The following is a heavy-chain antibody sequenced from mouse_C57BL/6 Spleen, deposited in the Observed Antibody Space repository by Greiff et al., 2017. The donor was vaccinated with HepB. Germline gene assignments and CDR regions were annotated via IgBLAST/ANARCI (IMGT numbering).Heavy chain of an antibody. CDR1: GFTFSDYG. V-gene: IGHV5-15*04. CDR2: ISNLAYSI. D-gene: IGHD2-3*01. J-gene: IGHJ4*01. CDR3: ARRDGYSFYAMDY. Sequence: EVKLVESGGGLVQPGGSLKLSCAASGFTFSDYGMAWVRQAPRKGPEWVAFISNLAYSIYYADTVTGRFTISRENAKNTLYLEMSSLRSEDTAMYYCARRDGYSFYAMDYWGQGTSVTVSS.